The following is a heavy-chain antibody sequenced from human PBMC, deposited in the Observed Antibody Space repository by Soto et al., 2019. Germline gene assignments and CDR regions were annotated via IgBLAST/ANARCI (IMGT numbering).Heavy chain of an antibody. CDR3: AKAWNSGWYYYGMDV. J-gene: IGHJ6*02. CDR1: GFTFSSYA. D-gene: IGHD6-19*01. CDR2: ISGSGGST. V-gene: IGHV3-23*01. Sequence: GGSLRLSCAASGFTFSSYAMSWVRQAPGKGLEWVSAISGSGGSTYYADSVKGRFTISRDNSKNTLYLQMNSLRAEDTAVYYCAKAWNSGWYYYGMDVWGQGTTVTVSS.